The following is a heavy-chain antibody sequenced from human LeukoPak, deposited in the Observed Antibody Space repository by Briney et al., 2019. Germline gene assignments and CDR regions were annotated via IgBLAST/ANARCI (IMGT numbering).Heavy chain of an antibody. CDR3: AILSDIVVVPAATNRVSNWFDP. CDR2: MNPNSGNT. V-gene: IGHV1-8*03. Sequence: ASVKVSCKASGYTFTSYDINCVRQATGQGLECMGWMNPNSGNTGYAQKFQGRVTITTNTSISTAYMELSSLRSEDTAVYYCAILSDIVVVPAATNRVSNWFDPWGQGTLVTVSS. J-gene: IGHJ5*02. D-gene: IGHD2-2*01. CDR1: GYTFTSYD.